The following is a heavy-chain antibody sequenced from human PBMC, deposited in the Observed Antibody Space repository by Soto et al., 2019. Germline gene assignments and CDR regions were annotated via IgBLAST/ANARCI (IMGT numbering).Heavy chain of an antibody. V-gene: IGHV3-30*03. CDR3: ARDRVVAGIGEVDY. Sequence: GGSLRLSGAASGFTFSNYGMHWDRQAPGKGPEWVGVRSYDGSNKDYGDSVKGRFTISRDNSKNPLYMQMNSLRVDDTAVYHCARDRVVAGIGEVDYCGPGTLLTVSS. CDR1: GFTFSNYG. D-gene: IGHD6-19*01. J-gene: IGHJ4*02. CDR2: RSYDGSNK.